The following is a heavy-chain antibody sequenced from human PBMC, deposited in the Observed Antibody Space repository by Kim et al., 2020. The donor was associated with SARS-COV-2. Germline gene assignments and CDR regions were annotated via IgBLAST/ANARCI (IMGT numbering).Heavy chain of an antibody. J-gene: IGHJ4*01. D-gene: IGHD7-27*01. CDR2: ISGSGTTV. CDR3: SRNYWGAN. CDR1: GFTFSSFD. V-gene: IGHV3-48*03. Sequence: GGSLRLSCAASGFTFSSFDMNWFRQAPGKGLEWVSYISGSGTTVYYADSVKGRFTMSRDNAKNSLSLQMNSLRADDTAVYYCSRNYWGANWGPGTLVTVSS.